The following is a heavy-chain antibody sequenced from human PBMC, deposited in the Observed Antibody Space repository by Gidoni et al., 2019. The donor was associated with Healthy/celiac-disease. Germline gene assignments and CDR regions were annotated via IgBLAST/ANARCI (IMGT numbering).Heavy chain of an antibody. J-gene: IGHJ6*02. D-gene: IGHD5-18*01. CDR3: AKDIYPRYSCAYNYCYYGLDV. CDR2: ISWDGSIT. V-gene: IGHV3-43*01. CDR1: GFTFDAYT. Sequence: EVQLVESGGVVVQPGGSLRLSCAASGFTFDAYTIHWVRQAPGRGLEWVSLISWDGSITYYADSVKGRFTISRDNSKNSLYLQMKSLTTEDTALYYCAKDIYPRYSCAYNYCYYGLDVWGQGTTVTVSS.